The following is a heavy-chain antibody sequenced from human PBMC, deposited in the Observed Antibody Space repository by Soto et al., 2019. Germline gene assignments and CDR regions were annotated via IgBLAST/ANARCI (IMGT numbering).Heavy chain of an antibody. V-gene: IGHV3-53*04. CDR3: ASMDWAGAFDI. CDR2: IYSCGST. CDR1: GLTVSSNY. Sequence: GGSLRLSCAASGLTVSSNYMSWVRQAPGKGLEWVSVIYSCGSTYYADSVKGRFTISSHNSKNTLYLQMNSLRAEDTAVYYCASMDWAGAFDIWGQGTMVTVSS. D-gene: IGHD3-9*01. J-gene: IGHJ3*02.